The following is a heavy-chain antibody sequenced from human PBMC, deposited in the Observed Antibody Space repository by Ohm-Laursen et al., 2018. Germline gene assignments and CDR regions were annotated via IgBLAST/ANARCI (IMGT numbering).Heavy chain of an antibody. J-gene: IGHJ4*02. Sequence: SLRLSCTASGFTFSNYWMHWVRQAPGRGLVWVSRINGDGTITNYADSVKGRFTITRDNAKNTVNPEMSSLRAEDTALYYCVGGYITVFHYWGQGTLLSVSS. V-gene: IGHV3-74*01. CDR1: GFTFSNYW. CDR2: INGDGTIT. D-gene: IGHD5-12*01. CDR3: VGGYITVFHY.